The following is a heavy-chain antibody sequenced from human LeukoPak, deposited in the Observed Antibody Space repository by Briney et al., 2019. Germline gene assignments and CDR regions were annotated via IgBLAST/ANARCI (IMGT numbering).Heavy chain of an antibody. Sequence: ASVKVSCKASGYTFTSYAMHWVRQAPGQRLEWMGWINAGNGNTKYSQKFQGRVTITRDTSASTAYMELRSLRSDDTAVYYCARDSPVIVATMLDYWGQGTLVTVSS. D-gene: IGHD5-12*01. CDR2: INAGNGNT. CDR1: GYTFTSYA. J-gene: IGHJ4*02. CDR3: ARDSPVIVATMLDY. V-gene: IGHV1-3*01.